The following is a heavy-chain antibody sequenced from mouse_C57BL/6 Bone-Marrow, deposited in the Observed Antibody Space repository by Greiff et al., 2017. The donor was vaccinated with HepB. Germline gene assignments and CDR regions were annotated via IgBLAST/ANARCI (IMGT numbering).Heavy chain of an antibody. D-gene: IGHD1-1*01. J-gene: IGHJ4*01. V-gene: IGHV5-12*01. Sequence: EVQRVESGGGLVQPGGSLKLSCAASGFTFSDYYMYWVRQTPEKRLEWVAYISNVGGSTDYPDTVKGRFTISIDNAKNTLYLQMSRLKSEDTAMYYCARRVITTVVAPYYAMDDWGQGTSVTVSS. CDR1: GFTFSDYY. CDR2: ISNVGGST. CDR3: ARRVITTVVAPYYAMDD.